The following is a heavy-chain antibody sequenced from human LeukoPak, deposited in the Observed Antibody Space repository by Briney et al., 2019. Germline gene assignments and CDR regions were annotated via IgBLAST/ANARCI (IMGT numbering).Heavy chain of an antibody. J-gene: IGHJ4*02. Sequence: SETLSLTCTVSGGSISSYYWSWIRQPPGKGLEWIGYIYYSGSTNYNPSLKSRVTISVDTSKNQFSLKLSSVTAADTAVYYWARDLRPYGSGSYGHFDYWGQGTLVTVSS. D-gene: IGHD3-10*01. V-gene: IGHV4-59*01. CDR2: IYYSGST. CDR1: GGSISSYY. CDR3: ARDLRPYGSGSYGHFDY.